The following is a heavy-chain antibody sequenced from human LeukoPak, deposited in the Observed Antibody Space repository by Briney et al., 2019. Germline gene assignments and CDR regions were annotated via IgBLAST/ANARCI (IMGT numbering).Heavy chain of an antibody. Sequence: GGSLRLSRAASGFTVSSNNMSWVRQAPGKGLEWVSVIYSGGSTYYADSVKGRFTISRDNSKNTLYLQMNSLRAEDTAVYYCARDLAGYYYYYMDVWGKGTTVTVSS. CDR2: IYSGGST. CDR1: GFTVSSNN. J-gene: IGHJ6*03. CDR3: ARDLAGYYYYYMDV. V-gene: IGHV3-66*02. D-gene: IGHD6-19*01.